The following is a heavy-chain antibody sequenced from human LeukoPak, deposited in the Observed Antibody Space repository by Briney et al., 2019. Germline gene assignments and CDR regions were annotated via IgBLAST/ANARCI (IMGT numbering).Heavy chain of an antibody. D-gene: IGHD6-19*01. CDR3: AKDAERWLFFYGY. Sequence: GGSLRLSCAASGFTFSSYAMTWVRQAPGKGLEWVSTVVGGGATYYADSVRGRFTISRDNSKNTLYLQMNSLRAEDTAVYYCAKDAERWLFFYGYWGQGTLVTVSS. V-gene: IGHV3-23*01. CDR1: GFTFSSYA. J-gene: IGHJ4*02. CDR2: VVGGGAT.